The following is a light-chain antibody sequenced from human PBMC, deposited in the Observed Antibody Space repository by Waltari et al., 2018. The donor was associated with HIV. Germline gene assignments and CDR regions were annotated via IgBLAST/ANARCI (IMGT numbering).Light chain of an antibody. CDR2: AAS. CDR3: QESYSSPFT. J-gene: IGKJ3*01. CDR1: QSVSSY. V-gene: IGKV1-39*01. Sequence: DIQMTQSPSSLSASVGDRVTITCRASQSVSSYLNWYQQKPGKAPKLLIYAASILQSGVPARFSGSGSGTDFTLTINSLQPEDFATYYCQESYSSPFTFDPGTQVDIK.